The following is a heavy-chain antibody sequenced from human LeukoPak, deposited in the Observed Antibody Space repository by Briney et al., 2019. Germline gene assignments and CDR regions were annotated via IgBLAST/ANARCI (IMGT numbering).Heavy chain of an antibody. CDR1: GFTFSTYG. D-gene: IGHD3-3*01. V-gene: IGHV3-23*01. Sequence: PGGTLRLSCAASGFTFSTYGMSWVRQAPGKGLEWVSTISVSGGSTYYADSVKGRFTISRDNSKNTLYLQMNSLRAEDTAVYYCARDSFTIFGVVMVEVGAFDIWGQGTMVTVSS. CDR2: ISVSGGST. J-gene: IGHJ3*02. CDR3: ARDSFTIFGVVMVEVGAFDI.